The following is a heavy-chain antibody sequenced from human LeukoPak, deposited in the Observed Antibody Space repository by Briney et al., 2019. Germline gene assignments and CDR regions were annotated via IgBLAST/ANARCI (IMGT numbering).Heavy chain of an antibody. CDR3: ARSLYYYDSSVGY. CDR1: GGSISSGSYY. J-gene: IGHJ4*02. Sequence: KPSETLSLTCTVSGGSISSGSYYWSWIRQPAGKGLEWIGRIYTSGSTNYNPSLKSRVTISVDTSKNQFSLKLSSVTAADTAVYYCARSLYYYDSSVGYWGQGTLVTVSS. CDR2: IYTSGST. V-gene: IGHV4-61*02. D-gene: IGHD3-22*01.